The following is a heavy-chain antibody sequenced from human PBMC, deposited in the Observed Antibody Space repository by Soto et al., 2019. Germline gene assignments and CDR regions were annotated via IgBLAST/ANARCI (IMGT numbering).Heavy chain of an antibody. D-gene: IGHD2-2*01. CDR1: GGSLRSSGYY. CDR2: TYYSGNT. V-gene: IGHV4-31*03. J-gene: IGHJ4*02. Sequence: SETLSLTCTVSGGSLRSSGYYWSWIRQHPGKGLEWIGYTYYSGNTYYNPSLTSRVIMSLITSKNQFSLKLNSVRAADTAVYYCARVHCGSTSCRRLDYWGQGTLVTVSS. CDR3: ARVHCGSTSCRRLDY.